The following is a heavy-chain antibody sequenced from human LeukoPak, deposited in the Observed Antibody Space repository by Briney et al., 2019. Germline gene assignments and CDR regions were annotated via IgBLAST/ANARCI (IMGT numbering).Heavy chain of an antibody. V-gene: IGHV3-21*01. J-gene: IGHJ2*01. CDR2: ISTDSKFR. CDR3: VRGPRSHRSDLTKWYFDL. CDR1: EFTFRSFN. Sequence: GGSLRLSCAASEFTFRSFNMVWVRQAPGKGLEWVSSISTDSKFRYYSDSVTGRFTISRDNAENSLSLQMNSLRVDDTATYYCVRGPRSHRSDLTKWYFDLWGRGTLVSVSS.